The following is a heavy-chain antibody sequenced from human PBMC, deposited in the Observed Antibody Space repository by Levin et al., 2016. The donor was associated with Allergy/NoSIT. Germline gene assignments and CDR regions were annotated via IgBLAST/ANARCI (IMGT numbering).Heavy chain of an antibody. V-gene: IGHV3-15*01. D-gene: IGHD3-10*01. CDR1: GFPFSNAW. Sequence: GGSLRLSCAASGFPFSNAWMTWVRQAPGKGLEWVGRIKSKTDGETTDYAAPVKGRFTISRDDSKTTLFLQMNSLKTEDTAVYYCTANRFGSGSYDDWGQGTLVTVSS. J-gene: IGHJ4*02. CDR2: IKSKTDGETT. CDR3: TANRFGSGSYDD.